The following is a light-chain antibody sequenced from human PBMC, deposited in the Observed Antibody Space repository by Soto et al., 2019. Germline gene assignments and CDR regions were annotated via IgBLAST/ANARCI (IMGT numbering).Light chain of an antibody. Sequence: EIVLKQSPAPLSLSPGETATLSCRARPGVDRYLAWYQQKVGQSPRIIIYDTSNRATGVPTRFSGSGYCTDYHLTISSLQPEVYALYFCQHRLDSPPVFGPGTRVDI. CDR3: QHRLDSPPV. CDR2: DTS. V-gene: IGKV3-11*01. CDR1: PGVDRY. J-gene: IGKJ3*01.